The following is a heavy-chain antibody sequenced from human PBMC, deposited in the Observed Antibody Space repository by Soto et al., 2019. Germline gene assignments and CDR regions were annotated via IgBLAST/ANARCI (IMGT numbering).Heavy chain of an antibody. CDR2: IKSKSDGVTT. CDR3: NTDLWRIAVVVGSIGYFNL. D-gene: IGHD2-21*01. V-gene: IGHV3-15*01. Sequence: GGLRLSCDASGFTFSDAWMSWVRQAPGKGLDWVGRIKSKSDGVTTEYAAPVRGRFTISRDDSKNTLYLQMNSLKTEDTAVYYCNTDLWRIAVVVGSIGYFNLWGQGTQVTVYS. CDR1: GFTFSDAW. J-gene: IGHJ5*02.